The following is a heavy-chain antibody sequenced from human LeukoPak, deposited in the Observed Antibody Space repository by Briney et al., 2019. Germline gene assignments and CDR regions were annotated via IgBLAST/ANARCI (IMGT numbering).Heavy chain of an antibody. V-gene: IGHV3-11*01. CDR2: ISSSGSTI. CDR3: ARGYCSSTSCYYPIDY. D-gene: IGHD2-2*01. CDR1: GFTFSDYY. Sequence: PGGSLRLSCAASGFTFSDYYMSWISQAPGKGLEWVSYISSSGSTIYYADSVKGRFTISRDNAKNSLYLQMNSLRAEDTAVYYCARGYCSSTSCYYPIDYWGQGTLVTVSS. J-gene: IGHJ4*02.